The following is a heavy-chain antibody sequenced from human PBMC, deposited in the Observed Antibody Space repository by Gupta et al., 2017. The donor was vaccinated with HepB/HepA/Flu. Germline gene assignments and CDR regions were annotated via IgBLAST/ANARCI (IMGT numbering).Heavy chain of an antibody. D-gene: IGHD3-3*01. CDR2: IYYSGST. CDR1: GGPISSYY. Sequence: QVQLQESGPGLVKPSETLPLTCPVSGGPISSYYWSWIRQPPGKGLEWIGYIYYSGSTNYNPSLKSRVTISVDTSKNQFSLKLSSVTAADTAVYYCARAVRGVVTLKAYFDYWGQGTLVTVSS. J-gene: IGHJ4*02. CDR3: ARAVRGVVTLKAYFDY. V-gene: IGHV4-59*01.